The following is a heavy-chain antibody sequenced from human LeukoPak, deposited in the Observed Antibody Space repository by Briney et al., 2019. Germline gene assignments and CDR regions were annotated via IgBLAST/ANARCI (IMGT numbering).Heavy chain of an antibody. D-gene: IGHD3-10*01. CDR1: GFTFSSYG. CDR2: IFPSGGEI. Sequence: GGTLRLSCAASGFTFSSYGMSWVRQAPGKGLEWVSSIFPSGGEIHYADSVRGRFTISRDNSKSTLSLQMNSLRAEDTAVYYCARVGSGSSYRPFDYWGQGTLVTVSS. V-gene: IGHV3-23*01. J-gene: IGHJ4*02. CDR3: ARVGSGSSYRPFDY.